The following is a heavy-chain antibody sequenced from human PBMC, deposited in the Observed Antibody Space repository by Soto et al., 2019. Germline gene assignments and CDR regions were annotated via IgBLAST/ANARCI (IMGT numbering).Heavy chain of an antibody. J-gene: IGHJ4*02. V-gene: IGHV1-18*01. CDR2: ISAHNGNT. Sequence: QVHLVQSGAEVKKPGASVKVSCQGSGYGFTTYGITWVRQAPGQGLEWMAWISAHNGNTNYAQKLQGRVTVTRDTSPSTAYMELRSLRSDDTAVYYCARGRYGDYWGQGALVTVSS. CDR1: GYGFTTYG. D-gene: IGHD1-1*01. CDR3: ARGRYGDY.